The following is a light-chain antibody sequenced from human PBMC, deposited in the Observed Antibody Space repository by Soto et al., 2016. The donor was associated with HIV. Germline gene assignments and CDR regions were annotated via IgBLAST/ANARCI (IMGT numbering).Light chain of an antibody. V-gene: IGKV2-29*03. J-gene: IGKJ3*01. CDR2: EVS. CDR3: MQGTHWPPFT. Sequence: DIVMTQTPLSLSVTPGQPASISCKSNQSLLHSDGKTYLYWYLQKPGRPPHLLMYEVSNRFSGVPNRFSGSGSGTDFTLKISRVEAEDIGVYYCMQGTHWPPFTFGPGTKVDIK. CDR1: QSLLHSDGKTY.